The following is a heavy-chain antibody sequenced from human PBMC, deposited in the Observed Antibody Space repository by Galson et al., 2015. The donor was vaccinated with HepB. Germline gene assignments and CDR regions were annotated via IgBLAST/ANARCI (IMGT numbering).Heavy chain of an antibody. CDR3: AREDEAVAGAGDNYVYYYNMDV. J-gene: IGHJ6*02. Sequence: LRLSCAASGFTFSSYAMSWVRQAPGKGLEWVSGISGRANRTNYADSVKGRFTISRDNSKNTLYMQMNSLRAEDTAVYYCAREDEAVAGAGDNYVYYYNMDVWGQGTTVTVSS. CDR1: GFTFSSYA. CDR2: ISGRANRT. D-gene: IGHD6-19*01. V-gene: IGHV3-23*01.